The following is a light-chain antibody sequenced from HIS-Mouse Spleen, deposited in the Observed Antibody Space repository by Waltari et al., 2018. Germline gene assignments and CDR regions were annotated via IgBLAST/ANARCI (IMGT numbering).Light chain of an antibody. Sequence: DIVMTQSPDSLAVSLGERATINCKSSQSVLYSANNKNYLAWYQQKPGQPPKLLIYWAATREAGVPDRFSGGGSVTDFTLTISSLQAEDVAVYYCQQYYSTPYTFGQGTKLEIK. CDR2: WAA. CDR1: QSVLYSANNKNY. J-gene: IGKJ2*01. V-gene: IGKV4-1*01. CDR3: QQYYSTPYT.